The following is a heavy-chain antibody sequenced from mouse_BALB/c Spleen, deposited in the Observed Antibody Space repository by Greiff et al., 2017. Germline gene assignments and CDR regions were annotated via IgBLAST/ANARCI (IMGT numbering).Heavy chain of an antibody. D-gene: IGHD2-4*01. CDR3: AIYYDYDGFAY. CDR1: GFTFSSYA. CDR2: ISSGGSYT. Sequence: EVKVVESGGGLVKPGGSLKLSCAASGFTFSSYAMSWVRQSPEKRLEWVAEISSGGSYTYYPDTVTGRFTISRDNAKNTLYLEMSSLRSEDTAMYYCAIYYDYDGFAYWGQGTLVTVSA. J-gene: IGHJ3*01. V-gene: IGHV5-9-4*01.